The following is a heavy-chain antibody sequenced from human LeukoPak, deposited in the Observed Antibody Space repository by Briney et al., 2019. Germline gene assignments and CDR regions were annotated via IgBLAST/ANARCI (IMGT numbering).Heavy chain of an antibody. J-gene: IGHJ3*02. D-gene: IGHD3-10*01. CDR3: AKSNGYGLVDI. V-gene: IGHV4-38-2*01. CDR2: IYHSGST. CDR1: GFIFSKYG. Sequence: PGGSLRLSCGASGFIFSKYGMHWVRQAPGKGLEWIGSIYHSGSTYYSPSLRSRVTISLDTSRNQFSLKLNSVTAADTAVYYCAKSNGYGLVDIWGQGTMVTVSS.